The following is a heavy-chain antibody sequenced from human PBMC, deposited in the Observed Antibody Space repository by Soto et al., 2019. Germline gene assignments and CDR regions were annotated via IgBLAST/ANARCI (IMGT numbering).Heavy chain of an antibody. CDR3: ARGKVAVWSGPQTTHYGMGV. CDR1: GYTFTGYY. J-gene: IGHJ6*02. CDR2: INPNSGGR. D-gene: IGHD3-3*01. Sequence: ASVKVFCKASGYTFTGYYMHWLRQPPGQGLAWMGWINPNSGGRKYAQKFRGRVTMTRETSISTAYMERSRLRSDGSAVYYCARGKVAVWSGPQTTHYGMGVWGQGTTFTVSS. V-gene: IGHV1-2*02.